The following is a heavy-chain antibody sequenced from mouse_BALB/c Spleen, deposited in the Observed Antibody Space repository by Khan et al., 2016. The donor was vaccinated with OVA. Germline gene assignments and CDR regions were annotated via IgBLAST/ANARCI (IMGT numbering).Heavy chain of an antibody. CDR1: GYIFTDYI. CDR2: IFPNNGDT. Sequence: VRLQQSGPELVNPGASVKISCRTSGYIFTDYILDWVKQSHGKSLEWIGYIFPNNGDTGYNQKFKTKATLNVDISSNTAYMELRSLTSEDSAVYYCVRSGYGSFAYWGQGTLVTVSA. D-gene: IGHD1-2*01. CDR3: VRSGYGSFAY. J-gene: IGHJ3*01. V-gene: IGHV1S29*02.